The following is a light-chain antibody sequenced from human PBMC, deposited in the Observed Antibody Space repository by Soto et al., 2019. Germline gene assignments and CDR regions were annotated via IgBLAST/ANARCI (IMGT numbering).Light chain of an antibody. J-gene: IGLJ1*01. CDR2: EVT. V-gene: IGLV2-8*01. Sequence: QSALPQAPSASGSPGQSVTISCTGTSSDVGGYDYVSWYQQHPGKAPKLMIYEVTIRPSGVSDRFSGSKSGNTASLTVSGLQAEDEADYYCTSYTGAHPSRDFRTGTKLTXL. CDR1: SSDVGGYDY. CDR3: TSYTGAHPSRD.